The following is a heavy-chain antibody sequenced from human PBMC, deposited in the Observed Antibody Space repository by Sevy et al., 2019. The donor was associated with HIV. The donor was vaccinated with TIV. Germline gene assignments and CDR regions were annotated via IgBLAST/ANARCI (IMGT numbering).Heavy chain of an antibody. V-gene: IGHV3-30*18. CDR1: GFSFSYYG. Sequence: GGSLRLSCIGSGFSFSYYGIHWVRQAPGKGLDWVALISHDGINEYYADSVKGRLTISMDNSKNTVYLEMNSLRNEDTAIYFCANAYSGSYSHSYLYALDVWGQGTTVTVSS. CDR3: ANAYSGSYSHSYLYALDV. J-gene: IGHJ6*02. CDR2: ISHDGINE. D-gene: IGHD1-26*01.